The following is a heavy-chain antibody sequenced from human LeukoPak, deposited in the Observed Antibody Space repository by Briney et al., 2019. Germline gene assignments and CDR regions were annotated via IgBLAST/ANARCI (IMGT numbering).Heavy chain of an antibody. D-gene: IGHD5-18*01. CDR2: IYYSGST. J-gene: IGHJ4*02. CDR1: GGSISSYY. Sequence: SETLSHTCTVSGGSISSYYWSWIRQPPGKGLEWIGYIYYSGSTNYNPSLKSRVTISVDTSKNQFSLKLSSVTAADTAVYYCARGYSYGYVVYWGQGTLVTVSS. V-gene: IGHV4-59*01. CDR3: ARGYSYGYVVY.